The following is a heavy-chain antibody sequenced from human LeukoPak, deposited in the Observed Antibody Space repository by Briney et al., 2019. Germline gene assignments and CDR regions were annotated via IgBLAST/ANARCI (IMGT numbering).Heavy chain of an antibody. D-gene: IGHD6-19*01. J-gene: IGHJ4*02. Sequence: SEALSLTCAVSGYSISSGYYWGWIRQPPGKGLEGIGSIYHSGSTYYNPSLKSRITISIDTSKNQFSLKLSSVTAADTAVYYCARGEYRSGWYFDYWGQGTLVTVSS. CDR2: IYHSGST. CDR1: GYSISSGYY. V-gene: IGHV4-38-2*01. CDR3: ARGEYRSGWYFDY.